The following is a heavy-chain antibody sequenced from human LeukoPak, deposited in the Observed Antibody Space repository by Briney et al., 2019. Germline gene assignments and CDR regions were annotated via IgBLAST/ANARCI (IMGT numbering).Heavy chain of an antibody. Sequence: SETLSLTCTVSGGSISSYYWSWIRQPPGKGLEWIGSINYSERTYYNPSLKSRVTISVDTSKNQFSLKLNFVTAADTAVYYCARRGSGLNWFDPWGQGTLVIVSS. CDR1: GGSISSYY. CDR3: ARRGSGLNWFDP. J-gene: IGHJ5*02. CDR2: INYSERT. V-gene: IGHV4-59*05. D-gene: IGHD6-19*01.